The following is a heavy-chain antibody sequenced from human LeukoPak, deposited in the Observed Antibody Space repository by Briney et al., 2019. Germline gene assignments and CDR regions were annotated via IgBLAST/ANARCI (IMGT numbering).Heavy chain of an antibody. CDR1: GFTFDDYA. J-gene: IGHJ1*01. Sequence: GGSLRLSCAASGFTFDDYAMHWVRQAPGKGLEWVSLISWDGGSTYYADSVKGRFTISRDNSKNSLYLQMNSLRAEDTALYYCAKGTIAVAGTYFQHWGQGTLVTASS. V-gene: IGHV3-43D*03. CDR2: ISWDGGST. CDR3: AKGTIAVAGTYFQH. D-gene: IGHD6-19*01.